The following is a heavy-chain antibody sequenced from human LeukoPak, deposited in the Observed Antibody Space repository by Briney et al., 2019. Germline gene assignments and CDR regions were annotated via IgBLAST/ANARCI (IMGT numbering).Heavy chain of an antibody. D-gene: IGHD3-3*01. CDR2: IRYDGSNK. J-gene: IGHJ4*02. CDR3: AKDPLYYDFWSGYWDY. Sequence: GGSLRLSCAASGFTFSSYGMHWVRQAPGKGLEWVAFIRYDGSNKYYADSVKGRFTISRDNSKNTLYLQMNSLRAEDTAVYYCAKDPLYYDFWSGYWDYWGQGTLVTVSS. CDR1: GFTFSSYG. V-gene: IGHV3-30*02.